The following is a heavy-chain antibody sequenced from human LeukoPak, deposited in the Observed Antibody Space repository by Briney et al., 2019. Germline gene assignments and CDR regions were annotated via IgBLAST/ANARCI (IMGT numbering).Heavy chain of an antibody. D-gene: IGHD2-21*01. CDR3: ARDSYIPNRYYYGMDV. CDR2: IYSGDST. J-gene: IGHJ6*02. V-gene: IGHV3-66*01. Sequence: GGSLRLSCAASGLTVSSNYMSWVRQAPGKGLEWVSVIYSGDSTYYADSVKGYADSVTGRFTISRDNSKNTLYLQMNSLRAEDTAVYYCARDSYIPNRYYYGMDVWGQGTTVTVSS. CDR1: GLTVSSNY.